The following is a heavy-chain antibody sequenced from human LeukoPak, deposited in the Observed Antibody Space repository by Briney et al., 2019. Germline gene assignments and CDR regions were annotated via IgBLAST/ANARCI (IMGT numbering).Heavy chain of an antibody. V-gene: IGHV4-61*02. D-gene: IGHD3-3*01. J-gene: IGHJ3*02. CDR2: IYTSGST. Sequence: PSETLSLTCTVSGGSISSGSYYWSWIRQPAGKGLEWIGRIYTSGSTNYNPSLKSRVTISVDTSKNQFSLKLSSVTAADTAVYYCARGSDYPNYDFWSGPTEAFDIWGQGTMVTVSS. CDR1: GGSISSGSYY. CDR3: ARGSDYPNYDFWSGPTEAFDI.